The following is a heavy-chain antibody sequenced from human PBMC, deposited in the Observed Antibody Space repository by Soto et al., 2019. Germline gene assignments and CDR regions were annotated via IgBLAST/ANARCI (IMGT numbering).Heavy chain of an antibody. CDR1: GYTFTSYY. CDR3: ARGWYDILTRGGRAFDI. V-gene: IGHV1-46*01. CDR2: INPNGGST. Sequence: ASVKVSCKASGYTFTSYYMHWVRQAPGQGLEWMGRINPNGGSTSYAQKFQGRVTMTRDTSTSTAYMELSSLRSEDTAVYYCARGWYDILTRGGRAFDIWGRGTMVTVS. J-gene: IGHJ3*02. D-gene: IGHD3-9*01.